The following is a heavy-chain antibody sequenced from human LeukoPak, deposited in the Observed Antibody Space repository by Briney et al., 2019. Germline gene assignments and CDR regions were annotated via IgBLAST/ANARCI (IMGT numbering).Heavy chain of an antibody. V-gene: IGHV3-9*01. CDR1: GFTFDDYA. Sequence: GGSLRLSCAASGFTFDDYAMHWVRHPPGKGLEWVSGITWNSGPIGYADSVKGRFTISRDNAKNTLYLQMNSLRAEDTAVYYCARLSSSWLYYFDYWGQGTLVTVSS. CDR3: ARLSSSWLYYFDY. CDR2: ITWNSGPI. D-gene: IGHD6-13*01. J-gene: IGHJ4*02.